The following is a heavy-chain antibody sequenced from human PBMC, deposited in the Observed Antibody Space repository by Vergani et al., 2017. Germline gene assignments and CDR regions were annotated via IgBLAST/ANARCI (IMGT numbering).Heavy chain of an antibody. Sequence: QVQLVQSGAEVKKPGASVKVSCKASGYTFTSYGISWVRQAPGQGLEWMGWVSAYNGNTNDAQKLQGRVTMTTDTSTSTAYMELRSLGSDDTAVDYCARGWAGVRYYYGMDVWGQGTTVTVSS. D-gene: IGHD3-10*01. CDR2: VSAYNGNT. V-gene: IGHV1-18*04. CDR3: ARGWAGVRYYYGMDV. J-gene: IGHJ6*02. CDR1: GYTFTSYG.